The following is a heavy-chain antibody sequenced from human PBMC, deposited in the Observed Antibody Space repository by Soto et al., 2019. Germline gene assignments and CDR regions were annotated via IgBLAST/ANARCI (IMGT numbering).Heavy chain of an antibody. CDR1: GGTFRSYA. J-gene: IGHJ6*02. CDR2: IIPIFGTA. V-gene: IGHV1-69*13. Sequence: ASVKVSCKASGGTFRSYAISWVRQAPGQGLEWMGGIIPIFGTANYAQKFQGRVTITADESTSTAYMELSSLRSEDTAVYYCAGEGDYGGNSYYYYGMDVWGQGTTVTVSS. D-gene: IGHD4-17*01. CDR3: AGEGDYGGNSYYYYGMDV.